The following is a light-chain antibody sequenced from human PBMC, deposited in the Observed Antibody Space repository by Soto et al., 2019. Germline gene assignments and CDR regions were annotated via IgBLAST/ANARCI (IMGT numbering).Light chain of an antibody. V-gene: IGLV2-14*01. CDR3: SSYTSSSTLYV. CDR1: SSDVGGYNY. CDR2: DVS. Sequence: SALTHPASVSGYPGQSITISCTGTSSDVGGYNYVSWYQQHPGKAPKLMIYDVSNRPSGVSNRFSGSKSGNTASLTISGLQAEDEADYYCSSYTSSSTLYVFGTGTKVTVL. J-gene: IGLJ1*01.